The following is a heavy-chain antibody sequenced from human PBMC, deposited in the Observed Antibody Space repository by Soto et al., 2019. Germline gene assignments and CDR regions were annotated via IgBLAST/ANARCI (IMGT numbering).Heavy chain of an antibody. CDR1: GFTFSNAW. V-gene: IGHV3-15*01. CDR2: IKSKTDGGTT. CDR3: TTDRRVGWFGEDYFDY. D-gene: IGHD3-10*01. Sequence: PGGSLRLSCAASGFTFSNAWMSWVRQAPGKGLEWVGRIKSKTDGGTTDYAAPVKGRFTISRDDSKNTLYLQVNSLKTEDTAVYYCTTDRRVGWFGEDYFDYWGQGTLVTVSS. J-gene: IGHJ4*02.